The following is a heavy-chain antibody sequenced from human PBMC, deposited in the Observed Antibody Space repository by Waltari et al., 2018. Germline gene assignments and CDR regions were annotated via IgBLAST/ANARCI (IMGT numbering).Heavy chain of an antibody. J-gene: IGHJ4*02. D-gene: IGHD3-22*01. V-gene: IGHV3-21*01. CDR1: GFSFSAYT. CDR2: MTTSGTNI. CDR3: ARDWGSGYVYELDY. Sequence: EGRLVESGGGLVKPGGSLRLSCEASGFSFSAYTMNWVRQAPGKGLEWVASMTTSGTNIYYADSVKGRFTISRDNTKNSLYLQMNSLRAEDTAVYYCARDWGSGYVYELDYWGQGTLVTVSS.